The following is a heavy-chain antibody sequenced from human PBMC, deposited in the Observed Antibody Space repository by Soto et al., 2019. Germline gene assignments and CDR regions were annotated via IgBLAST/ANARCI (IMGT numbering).Heavy chain of an antibody. D-gene: IGHD2-15*01. V-gene: IGHV4-59*01. Sequence: ETLSLTCPVSGGSISSYYWSWIRQPPGKGLEYIGYIYYSGSTNYNPSLKSRVTISVDTSKNQFSLKLSSVTAADTAVYYCASRGPYCSGGSCYHYWGQGTLVTVSS. CDR3: ASRGPYCSGGSCYHY. CDR1: GGSISSYY. J-gene: IGHJ4*02. CDR2: IYYSGST.